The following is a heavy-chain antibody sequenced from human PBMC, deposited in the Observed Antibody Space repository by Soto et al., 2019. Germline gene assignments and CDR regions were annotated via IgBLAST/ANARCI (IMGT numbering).Heavy chain of an antibody. CDR2: IYPRGGST. CDR1: GYNFTSHY. V-gene: IGHV1-46*01. CDR3: ARVGYSSTGTTLHFHGLDV. D-gene: IGHD3-22*01. Sequence: GASVKVSCKTSGYNFTSHYIHWVRQAPGQRLESMGLIYPRGGSTIYAQKFQGKVTMTRDTSTHTLYMELSSLRSEDTAIYYCARVGYSSTGTTLHFHGLDVWGQGTTVTVSS. J-gene: IGHJ6*02.